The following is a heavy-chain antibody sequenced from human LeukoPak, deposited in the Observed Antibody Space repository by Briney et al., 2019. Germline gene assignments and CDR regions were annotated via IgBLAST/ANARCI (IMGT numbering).Heavy chain of an antibody. CDR2: INPSGGST. CDR1: GYTFTSCY. D-gene: IGHD3-3*01. CDR3: ARDNLYDFWSGYYGGGSDY. J-gene: IGHJ4*02. Sequence: ASVKVSCEASGYTFTSCYMHWVRQAPGQGLEWMGIINPSGGSTSYAQKFQGRVTMTRDTSTSTVYMELSSLRSEDTAVYYCARDNLYDFWSGYYGGGSDYWGQGTLVTVSS. V-gene: IGHV1-46*01.